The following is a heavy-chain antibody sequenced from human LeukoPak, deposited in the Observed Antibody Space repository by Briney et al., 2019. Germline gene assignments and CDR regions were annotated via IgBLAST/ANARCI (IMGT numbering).Heavy chain of an antibody. CDR3: ARESRGVLRYFDWLPFDY. D-gene: IGHD3-9*01. Sequence: ASVKVSCKASGYTFTRYAMHWVRQAPGQRLEWMGWINAGNGNTKYSQEFQGRVTITRDTSASTAYMELSSLRSDDTAVYYCARESRGVLRYFDWLPFDYWGQGTLVTVSS. J-gene: IGHJ4*02. V-gene: IGHV1-3*01. CDR1: GYTFTRYA. CDR2: INAGNGNT.